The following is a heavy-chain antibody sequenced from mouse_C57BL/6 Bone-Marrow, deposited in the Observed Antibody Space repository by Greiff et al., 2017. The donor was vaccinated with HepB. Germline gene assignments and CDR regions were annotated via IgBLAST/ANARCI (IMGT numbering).Heavy chain of an antibody. J-gene: IGHJ3*01. CDR3: SRHGTYYSNYVWFAY. CDR2: ISNGGGST. Sequence: DVLLVESGGGLVQPGGSLKLSCAASGFTFSDYYMYWVRQTPGQRLEWVAYISNGGGSTYYPDTVKGRVTISIDNAKNTLYLQMSRLKSEDTAMYDCSRHGTYYSNYVWFAYWGQGTLVTVSA. D-gene: IGHD2-5*01. V-gene: IGHV5-12*01. CDR1: GFTFSDYY.